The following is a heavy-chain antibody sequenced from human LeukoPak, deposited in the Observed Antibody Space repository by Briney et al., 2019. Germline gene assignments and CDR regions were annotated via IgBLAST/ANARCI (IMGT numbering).Heavy chain of an antibody. CDR2: IYYSGST. CDR3: ARDSRFSSIAARYLDVFDI. V-gene: IGHV4-59*01. J-gene: IGHJ3*02. CDR1: GGSISSYY. D-gene: IGHD6-6*01. Sequence: SETLSLTCTVSGGSISSYYWSWIRQPPGKGLGWIGCIYYSGSTEYNPSLKSRVTISVDTSKNQFSLKLRSVTAADTAVYYCARDSRFSSIAARYLDVFDIWGQGTMVTVSS.